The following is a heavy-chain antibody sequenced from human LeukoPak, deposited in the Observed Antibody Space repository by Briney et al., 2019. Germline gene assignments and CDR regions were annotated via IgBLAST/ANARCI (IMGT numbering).Heavy chain of an antibody. D-gene: IGHD3-10*01. CDR1: GGSISSSSYY. CDR2: IYYSGST. J-gene: IGHJ4*02. V-gene: IGHV4-39*07. CDR3: ARGDYYGSGSYFESVPFVPFDY. Sequence: KASETLSLTCTVSGGSISSSSYYWGWIRQPPGKGLEWIGSIYYSGSTYYNPSLKSRVTISVDTSKNQFSLKLSSVTAADTAVYYCARGDYYGSGSYFESVPFVPFDYWGQGTLVTVSS.